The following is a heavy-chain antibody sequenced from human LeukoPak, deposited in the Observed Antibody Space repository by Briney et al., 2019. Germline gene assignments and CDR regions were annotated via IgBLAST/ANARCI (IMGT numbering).Heavy chain of an antibody. V-gene: IGHV3-23*01. D-gene: IGHD3-10*01. CDR1: GFTFRSYV. Sequence: GGSLRLSCAASGFTFRSYVMSWVRQAPGKGLEWVSGVSASGGSTFNTDSVKGRFSISRDNSKNTLYLEMNSLRPEDTALYYCAKSLGNQGVIDYWGQGTLVTVSS. J-gene: IGHJ4*02. CDR2: VSASGGST. CDR3: AKSLGNQGVIDY.